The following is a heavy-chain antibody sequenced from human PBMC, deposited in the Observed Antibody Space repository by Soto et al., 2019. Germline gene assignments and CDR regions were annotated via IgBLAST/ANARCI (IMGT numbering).Heavy chain of an antibody. D-gene: IGHD3-16*01. Sequence: QLQLQESGSGLVKPSQTLSLTCAVSDGSISSGNSYAWSWIRQPPGKGLEWIGSISHTGRTSYNPSLKGRVTMSVDKSKNQFSLKLSSVTAADMAVYYCARAVAPYLGTWFDPWGQGSLVIVSS. V-gene: IGHV4-30-2*01. CDR2: ISHTGRT. CDR3: ARAVAPYLGTWFDP. J-gene: IGHJ5*02. CDR1: DGSISSGNSYA.